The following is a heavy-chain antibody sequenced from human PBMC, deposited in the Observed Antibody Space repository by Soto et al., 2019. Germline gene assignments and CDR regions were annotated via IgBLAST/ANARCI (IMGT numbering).Heavy chain of an antibody. J-gene: IGHJ5*02. V-gene: IGHV4-34*01. Sequence: QVQLQQWGAGLLKPSETLSLTCAVYGGSFSGYYWSWIRQPPGKGLEWIGEINHSGSTNYNPSLKSRVTISVDTSKNQFSRKLSSVTAADTAVYYGARRSAAGPWGQGTLVTVSS. D-gene: IGHD6-25*01. CDR3: ARRSAAGP. CDR1: GGSFSGYY. CDR2: INHSGST.